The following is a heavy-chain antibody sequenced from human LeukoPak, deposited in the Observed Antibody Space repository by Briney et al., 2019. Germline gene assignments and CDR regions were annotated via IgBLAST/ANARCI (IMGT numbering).Heavy chain of an antibody. J-gene: IGHJ4*02. V-gene: IGHV4-34*01. CDR2: INHSGST. CDR1: GGSFSGYY. Sequence: ASETLSLTCAVYGGSFSGYYWSWIRQPPGKGLEWIGEINHSGSTNYNPSLKSRVTISVDTSKNQFSLKLSSVTAADTAVYYCARTYYYGSGSYYYWGSFDYWGQGTLDTVSS. D-gene: IGHD3-10*01. CDR3: ARTYYYGSGSYYYWGSFDY.